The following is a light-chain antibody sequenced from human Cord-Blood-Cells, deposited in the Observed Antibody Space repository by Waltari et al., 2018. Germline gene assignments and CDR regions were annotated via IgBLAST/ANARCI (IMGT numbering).Light chain of an antibody. J-gene: IGKJ4*01. CDR2: AAS. CDR1: QSSISY. CDR3: QQSYSTPLT. Sequence: DIHIPPSPPSLSASVGDRVTISCRASQSSISYLNWYQQNPGKAPKLLIYAASSLQSGVPSRFSGSGSGTEFTLTISSLQPEDFATYNCQQSYSTPLTFGGGTKVQIK. V-gene: IGKV1-39*01.